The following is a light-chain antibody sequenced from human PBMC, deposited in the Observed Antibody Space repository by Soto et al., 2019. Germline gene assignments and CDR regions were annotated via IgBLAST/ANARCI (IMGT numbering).Light chain of an antibody. CDR1: QSISTY. J-gene: IGKJ1*01. CDR2: AAS. V-gene: IGKV1-39*01. CDR3: QQCYGSPRT. Sequence: DIQMTQSPSTLSASVGDRVTITCRASQSISTYLNWYQQKLGKAPTLLIYAASSLQSGVPSRFRGGGSGTDFTLTITNLKHEDFETYFCQQCYGSPRTYGQGTKVEI.